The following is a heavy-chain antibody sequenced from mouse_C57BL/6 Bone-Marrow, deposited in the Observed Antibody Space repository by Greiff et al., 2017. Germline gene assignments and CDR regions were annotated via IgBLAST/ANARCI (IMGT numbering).Heavy chain of an antibody. CDR3: ARAMDDYGSSDY. D-gene: IGHD1-1*01. Sequence: VQLQQPGAELVKPGASVKLSCKASGYTFTSYWMHWVKQRPGQGLEWIGMIHPNSGSTNYNEKFKSKATLTVDKSSSTAYMQLSSLTSEDSAVYYWARAMDDYGSSDYWGQGTTLTVSS. CDR2: IHPNSGST. CDR1: GYTFTSYW. J-gene: IGHJ2*01. V-gene: IGHV1-64*01.